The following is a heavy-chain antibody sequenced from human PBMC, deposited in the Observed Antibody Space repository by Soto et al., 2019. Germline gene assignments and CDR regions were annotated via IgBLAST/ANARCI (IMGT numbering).Heavy chain of an antibody. CDR1: GFTFSSYA. Sequence: DVQLLESGGGLVQPEGSLRLSCAASGFTFSSYAMGWVRQAPGKGLEWVAVVSIGGSTHYADSVRGRFTISRDNSKNTLSLQVNSLTAEDTAVYFCAKRRGAGGHFDYWGQGALVTVSS. D-gene: IGHD2-15*01. V-gene: IGHV3-23*01. CDR3: AKRRGAGGHFDY. CDR2: VSIGGST. J-gene: IGHJ4*02.